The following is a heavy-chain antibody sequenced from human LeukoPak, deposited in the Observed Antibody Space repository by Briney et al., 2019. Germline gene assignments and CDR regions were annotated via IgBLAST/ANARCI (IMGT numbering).Heavy chain of an antibody. CDR3: TTDGVGVEGATYDN. V-gene: IGHV3-15*01. D-gene: IGHD1-26*01. CDR1: GFTFSNAL. Sequence: GGSLRLSCAASGFTFSNALMSWGRQAPGKGLELVGRFKAKAHGGTIEYAAPVKGRFTISRDDSKNTLYLQMNSLKTEDTAVYYCTTDGVGVEGATYDNWGQGTLVSVSS. J-gene: IGHJ4*02. CDR2: FKAKAHGGTI.